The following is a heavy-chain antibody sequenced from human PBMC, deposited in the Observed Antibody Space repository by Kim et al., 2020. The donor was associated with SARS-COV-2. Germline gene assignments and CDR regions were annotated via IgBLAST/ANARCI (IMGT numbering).Heavy chain of an antibody. CDR3: ARDKLRLGSPNWFDP. CDR2: IDTGNGNT. V-gene: IGHV1-3*04. Sequence: ASVKVSCKASGYIFINYAMHWVRQAPGQRLEWMGWIDTGNGNTKYSRNFQGRVTITRDTSASTAYMEMTSLESEDTAIYYCARDKLRLGSPNWFDPWGQGTLVTVSS. CDR1: GYIFINYA. J-gene: IGHJ5*02. D-gene: IGHD5-12*01.